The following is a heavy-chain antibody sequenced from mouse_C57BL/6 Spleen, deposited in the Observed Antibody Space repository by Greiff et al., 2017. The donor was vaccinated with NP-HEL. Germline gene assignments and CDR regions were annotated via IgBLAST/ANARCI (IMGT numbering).Heavy chain of an antibody. J-gene: IGHJ2*01. D-gene: IGHD2-2*01. CDR2: IDPSDSYT. Sequence: VKLQQPGAELVKPGASVKLSCKASGYTFTSYWMQWVKQRPGQGLEWIGEIDPSDSYTNYNQKFKGKATLTVDTSSSTAYMQLSSLTSEDSAVYYCARGGDLLWLRRFDYWGQGTTLTVSS. CDR3: ARGGDLLWLRRFDY. CDR1: GYTFTSYW. V-gene: IGHV1-50*01.